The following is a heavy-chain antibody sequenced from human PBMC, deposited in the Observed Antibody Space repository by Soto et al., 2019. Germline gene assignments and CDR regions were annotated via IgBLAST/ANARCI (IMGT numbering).Heavy chain of an antibody. CDR1: GDTFSSYA. Sequence: ASVKVSCKASGDTFSSYAISWVRQAPGQGLEWMGGIIPIFGTANYAQKFQGRVTITADESTSTAYMELSSLRSEDTAVYYCASGRIASDAFDIWGQGTMVTVSS. CDR3: ASGRIASDAFDI. CDR2: IIPIFGTA. V-gene: IGHV1-69*13. J-gene: IGHJ3*02.